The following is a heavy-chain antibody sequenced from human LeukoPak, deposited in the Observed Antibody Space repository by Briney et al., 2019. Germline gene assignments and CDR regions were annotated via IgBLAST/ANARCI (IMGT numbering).Heavy chain of an antibody. Sequence: GGSLRLSCAASGFTLKIYPMHWVRQAPGKGLEWLSVISHDGSDKDNADSVKGRFIISRDNSKNTVYLQLNSLRPEDTAMYYCAREGVQTTVDAFDIWGLGTMVIVSS. D-gene: IGHD4-17*01. V-gene: IGHV3-30*04. J-gene: IGHJ3*02. CDR3: AREGVQTTVDAFDI. CDR1: GFTLKIYP. CDR2: ISHDGSDK.